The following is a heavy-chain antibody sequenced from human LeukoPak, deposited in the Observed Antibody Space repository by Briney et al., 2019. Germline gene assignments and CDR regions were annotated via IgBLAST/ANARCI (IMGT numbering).Heavy chain of an antibody. Sequence: SETLSLTCTVSGVSISSYYWSWLRQPPGKGLEWIGYIYYSGSTNYNPSLKSRVTISVDTSKNQFSLKLSSVTAADTAVYYCASGGTIAAADNWGQGTLVTVSS. V-gene: IGHV4-59*01. CDR2: IYYSGST. D-gene: IGHD6-13*01. CDR1: GVSISSYY. CDR3: ASGGTIAAADN. J-gene: IGHJ4*02.